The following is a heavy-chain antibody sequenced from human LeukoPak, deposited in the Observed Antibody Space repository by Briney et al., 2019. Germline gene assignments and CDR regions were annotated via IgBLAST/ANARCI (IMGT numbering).Heavy chain of an antibody. CDR1: GGSISSFY. CDR2: IYYSGNT. J-gene: IGHJ4*02. CDR3: ARGYSGSYGRFDY. V-gene: IGHV4-59*01. Sequence: PSETLSLTCTVSGGSISSFYWSWIRQPPGKGLERIGYIYYSGNTNYNPSLKNRVTISVDTSKNQFSLNLSSVTAADTAVYYCARGYSGSYGRFDYWGKGTLVTVSS. D-gene: IGHD1-26*01.